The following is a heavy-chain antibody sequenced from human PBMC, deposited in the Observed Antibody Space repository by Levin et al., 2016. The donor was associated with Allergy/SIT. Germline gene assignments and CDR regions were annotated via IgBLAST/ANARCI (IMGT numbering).Heavy chain of an antibody. CDR3: ARLPGIQLWVYYFDY. CDR2: IYYSGST. D-gene: IGHD5-18*01. V-gene: IGHV4-39*01. CDR1: GGSISSRSYY. J-gene: IGHJ4*02. Sequence: SETLSLTCTVSGGSISSRSYYWGWIRQPPGKGLEYIGSIYYSGSTYYNPSLKSRVTISVDTSKNQFSLKLGSVTAADTAVYYCARLPGIQLWVYYFDYWGQGTLVTVTS.